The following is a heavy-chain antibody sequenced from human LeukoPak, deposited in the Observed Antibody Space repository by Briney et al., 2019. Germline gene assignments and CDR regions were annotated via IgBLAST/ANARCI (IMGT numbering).Heavy chain of an antibody. D-gene: IGHD5-18*01. CDR1: EFTFTTYW. Sequence: GGSLRLSCAASEFTFTTYWMHWVRQAPGKGLVWVSHINSDGSITSYADSVKGRFTISRDNAKNTLYLQMNSLRAEDTAVYYCARDAVDTANAVWGQGTTVTVSS. J-gene: IGHJ6*02. V-gene: IGHV3-74*01. CDR2: INSDGSIT. CDR3: ARDAVDTANAV.